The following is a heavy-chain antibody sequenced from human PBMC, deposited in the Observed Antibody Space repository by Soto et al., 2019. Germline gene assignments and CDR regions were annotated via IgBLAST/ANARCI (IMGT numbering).Heavy chain of an antibody. CDR2: IYYSGST. Sequence: QLQLQESGPGLLKPSETLSLTCTVSGGSISGSSYYWGWIRQPPGKGLEWIGSIYYSGSTNYNPSLKSRVTIPVDTSTNQLSLRLSSVTAADTAVYYCSRRGVGMGALDPWGQGTLVTVSS. D-gene: IGHD1-26*01. CDR1: GGSISGSSYY. CDR3: SRRGVGMGALDP. J-gene: IGHJ5*02. V-gene: IGHV4-39*01.